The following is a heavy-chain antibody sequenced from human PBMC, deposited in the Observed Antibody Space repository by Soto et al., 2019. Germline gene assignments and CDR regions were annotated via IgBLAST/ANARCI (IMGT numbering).Heavy chain of an antibody. Sequence: GASVKVSCKASGYTFTSYDINWVRQATGQGLEWMGWMNPNSGNTGYTQKFQGRVTMTRDTSISTAYMELSSLRSEDTAVYYCAIILNSILDNYWGQGTLVTVSS. D-gene: IGHD1-1*01. V-gene: IGHV1-8*01. CDR1: GYTFTSYD. CDR3: AIILNSILDNY. CDR2: MNPNSGNT. J-gene: IGHJ4*02.